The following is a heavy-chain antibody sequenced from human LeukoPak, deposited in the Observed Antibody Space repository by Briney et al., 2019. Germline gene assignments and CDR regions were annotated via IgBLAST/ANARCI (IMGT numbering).Heavy chain of an antibody. CDR1: EFTFSSYG. J-gene: IGHJ4*02. CDR3: AKDSLVVPAPVDY. Sequence: GGSLRLSCAASEFTFSSYGMSWVRQAPGKGLEWVSSISGSGGSTQYADSVQGRFAISRDNSKNTLYLQMNSLRVEDTAVYYCAKDSLVVPAPVDYWGQGTLVTVSS. CDR2: ISGSGGST. D-gene: IGHD2-2*01. V-gene: IGHV3-23*01.